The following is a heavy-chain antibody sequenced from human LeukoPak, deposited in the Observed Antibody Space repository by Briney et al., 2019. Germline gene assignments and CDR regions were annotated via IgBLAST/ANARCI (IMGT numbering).Heavy chain of an antibody. CDR2: ISRSSSYI. V-gene: IGHV3-21*01. Sequence: GSLRLSCAASGFNFSSYSMNWVRQAPGKGLGWVSSISRSSSYIYYADSVKGRFTISRDNAKNSLYLQMNSLRVEDTAVYYCARDRFVYCSSTSCYNPLDYWGQGTLVTVSS. CDR3: ARDRFVYCSSTSCYNPLDY. J-gene: IGHJ4*02. CDR1: GFNFSSYS. D-gene: IGHD2-2*01.